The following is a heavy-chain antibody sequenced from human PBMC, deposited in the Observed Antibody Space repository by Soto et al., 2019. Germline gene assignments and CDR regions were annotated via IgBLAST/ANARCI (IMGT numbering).Heavy chain of an antibody. CDR2: TVLGGGNK. J-gene: IGHJ1*01. V-gene: IGHV1-58*02. D-gene: IGHD3-22*01. CDR1: GFTFTSSA. CDR3: AAENYYDSSGYKTLAGDLH. Sequence: ASVKVSCTASGFTFTSSAMHGVQQAREHALGGKGGTVLGGGNKNYARNFQERVTIPRDMPTGTAYMELSTLRSEDTAVYYCAAENYYDSSGYKTLAGDLHWG.